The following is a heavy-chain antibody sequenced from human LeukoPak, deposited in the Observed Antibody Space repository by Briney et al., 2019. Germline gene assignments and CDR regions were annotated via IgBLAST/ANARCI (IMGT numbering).Heavy chain of an antibody. CDR1: EFALSIYD. J-gene: IGHJ4*02. CDR3: ARPREGGSTSGWYLDY. Sequence: QPGGSLRLSCVASEFALSIYDMNWVRQAPGKGLEWVSFIGTGSSFIQYADSVKGRFTISRDNSKNTLYLQMNSLTAEDTAVYYCARPREGGSTSGWYLDYWGQGTLVTVSS. D-gene: IGHD2-2*01. CDR2: IGTGSSFI. V-gene: IGHV3-48*01.